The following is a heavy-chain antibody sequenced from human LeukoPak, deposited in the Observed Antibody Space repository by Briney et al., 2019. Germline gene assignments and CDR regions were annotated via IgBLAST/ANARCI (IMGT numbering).Heavy chain of an antibody. Sequence: PAASVKVSCKASGYTFTSYDINWVRQATGQGLEWMGWMNPNSGNTGYAQKFQGRVTITRNTSISTAYMELSSLRSDDTAVYYCARPRIVGATYFDYWGQGTLVTVSS. J-gene: IGHJ4*02. D-gene: IGHD1-26*01. CDR2: MNPNSGNT. CDR3: ARPRIVGATYFDY. V-gene: IGHV1-8*03. CDR1: GYTFTSYD.